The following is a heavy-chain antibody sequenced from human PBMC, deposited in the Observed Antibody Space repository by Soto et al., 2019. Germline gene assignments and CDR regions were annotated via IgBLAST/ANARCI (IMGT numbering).Heavy chain of an antibody. CDR1: GFTLSIYD. CDR2: IGTAGDT. V-gene: IGHV3-13*01. CDR3: TRGPIGRGWKFDP. D-gene: IGHD3-10*01. Sequence: GGSLRLSCAASGFTLSIYDVHWVRQTIENSLEWVSSIGTAGDTYYPASVKGRFTVSRENAKNSLYLQMNSLRAGDTAVYYCTRGPIGRGWKFDPWGQGTRVTVSS. J-gene: IGHJ5*02.